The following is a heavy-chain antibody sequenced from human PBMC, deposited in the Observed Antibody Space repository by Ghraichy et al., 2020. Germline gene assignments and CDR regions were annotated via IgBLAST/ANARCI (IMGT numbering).Heavy chain of an antibody. CDR3: ARLGGYDSSGYYPWYFDY. D-gene: IGHD3-22*01. J-gene: IGHJ4*02. Sequence: SETLSLTCTVSGDSLRSTSYYWGWIRQPPGKGLEWIGSGYYGGNTYYNPSLKSRVTLSEGTSKNQFSLKLNSVTAADTAVYYCARLGGYDSSGYYPWYFDYWVQGILVTVSS. CDR1: GDSLRSTSYY. CDR2: GYYGGNT. V-gene: IGHV4-39*01.